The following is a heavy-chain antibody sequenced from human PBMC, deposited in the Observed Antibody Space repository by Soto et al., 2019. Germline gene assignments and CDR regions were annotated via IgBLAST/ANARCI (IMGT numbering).Heavy chain of an antibody. D-gene: IGHD3-10*01. CDR2: TYTSGSA. V-gene: IGHV4-4*07. J-gene: IGHJ4*02. CDR1: GGSISTYY. Sequence: PSETLSLTCTVSGGSISTYYWSWIRQPAGKGLEWIGRTYTSGSANYNPSLKSRVTMSLDTSKNQFSLKLSSVTAADTAVYCCARALGARGAADYRGQGALVTVSS. CDR3: ARALGARGAADY.